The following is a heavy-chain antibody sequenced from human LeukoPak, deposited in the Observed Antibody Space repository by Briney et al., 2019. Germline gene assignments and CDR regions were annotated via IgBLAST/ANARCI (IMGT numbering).Heavy chain of an antibody. D-gene: IGHD1-26*01. CDR2: IRYDGSNK. J-gene: IGHJ4*02. V-gene: IGHV3-30*02. CDR1: GFTFSSYG. CDR3: AKDLASGGIYYYFDY. Sequence: GGSLRLSCAASGFTFSSYGMHWVRQAPGKGLEWVAFIRYDGSNKYYADSVKGRFTISRDNSKNTLYLQMNSLRAEDTAVYYCAKDLASGGIYYYFDYWGQGTLVTVSS.